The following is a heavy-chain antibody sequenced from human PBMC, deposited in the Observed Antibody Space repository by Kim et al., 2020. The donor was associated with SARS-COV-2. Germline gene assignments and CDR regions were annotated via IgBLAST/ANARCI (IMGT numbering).Heavy chain of an antibody. CDR2: IYYSGST. CDR1: GGSISSGGYY. V-gene: IGHV4-31*03. D-gene: IGHD5-12*01. Sequence: SETLSLTCTVSGGSISSGGYYWSWIRQHPGKGLEWIGYIYYSGSTYYNPSLKSRVTISVDTSRNQFSLKLSSVTAADTAVYYCARGGMATIPFVPWGQGTLVTVSS. CDR3: ARGGMATIPFVP. J-gene: IGHJ5*02.